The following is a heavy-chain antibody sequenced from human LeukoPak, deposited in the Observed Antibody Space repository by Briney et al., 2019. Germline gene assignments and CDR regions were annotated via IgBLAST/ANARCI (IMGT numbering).Heavy chain of an antibody. V-gene: IGHV3-30*04. Sequence: PGGSLRLSCAASGFTFSSDAMHWVRQAPGKGLEWVAAISYDGSNKNYADSVKGRFTISRDNSKNTLYLQMDNLRAEDTAVYYCARDAPPLVGEHWGQGTLVTVSS. CDR2: ISYDGSNK. D-gene: IGHD3-10*01. CDR1: GFTFSSDA. CDR3: ARDAPPLVGEH. J-gene: IGHJ4*02.